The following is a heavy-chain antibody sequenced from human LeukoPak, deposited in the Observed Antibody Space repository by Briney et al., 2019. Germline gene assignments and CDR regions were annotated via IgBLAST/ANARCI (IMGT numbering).Heavy chain of an antibody. Sequence: GGSLRLSCVGSGFTLSGYYMSWIRQAPGKGLEWVSYISSSSSYTNYADSVKGRFTISRDNAKNSLYLQMNSLRAEDTAVYYCAREKDYDILTGIDYWGRGTLVTVSS. V-gene: IGHV3-11*05. CDR2: ISSSSSYT. D-gene: IGHD3-9*01. CDR3: AREKDYDILTGIDY. J-gene: IGHJ4*02. CDR1: GFTLSGYY.